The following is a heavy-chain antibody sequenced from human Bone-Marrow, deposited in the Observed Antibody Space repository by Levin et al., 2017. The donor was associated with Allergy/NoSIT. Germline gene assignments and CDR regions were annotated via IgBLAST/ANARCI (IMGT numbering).Heavy chain of an antibody. CDR3: ARKEDGKFDP. CDR1: GFTFSTSW. D-gene: IGHD4-23*01. V-gene: IGHV3-74*01. J-gene: IGHJ5*02. CDR2: INGEGTYT. Sequence: GGSLRLSCTASGFTFSTSWMHWIRQAPGKGLVWVSRINGEGTYTRYADFVKGRFIISRDNAKNTLHLQLDSLSVEDTALYYCARKEDGKFDPWGQGTLVTVSS.